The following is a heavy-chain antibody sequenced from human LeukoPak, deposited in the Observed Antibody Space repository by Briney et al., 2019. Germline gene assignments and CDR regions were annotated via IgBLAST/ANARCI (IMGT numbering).Heavy chain of an antibody. CDR1: GFTFSSYA. J-gene: IGHJ5*01. CDR2: ISGSGGT. Sequence: GGSLRLSCAASGFTFSSYAVSWVRQAPGRGLEWVSAISGSGGTYYTASVKGRFIVSRDNSRNTLYLQLNSLRAEDTAIYYCAKEDFRDHTTGFDSWGQGTLVTVSS. V-gene: IGHV3-23*01. CDR3: AKEDFRDHTTGFDS. D-gene: IGHD1-1*01.